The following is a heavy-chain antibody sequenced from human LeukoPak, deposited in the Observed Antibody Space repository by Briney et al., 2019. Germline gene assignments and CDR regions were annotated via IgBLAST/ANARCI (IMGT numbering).Heavy chain of an antibody. D-gene: IGHD6-19*01. Sequence: GGSLRLSCAASGFTFSSHDMHWVRQPTGKGLEWVSVIGTAGDTYYTDSVKGRFTISRENAKNSLYLQMDNLRAEDTAVYYCARSKSYSSGWTDFDCWGQGTLVTVSS. J-gene: IGHJ4*02. CDR1: GFTFSSHD. CDR3: ARSKSYSSGWTDFDC. V-gene: IGHV3-13*01. CDR2: IGTAGDT.